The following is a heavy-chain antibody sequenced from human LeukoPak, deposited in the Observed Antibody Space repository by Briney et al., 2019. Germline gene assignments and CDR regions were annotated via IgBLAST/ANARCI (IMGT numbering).Heavy chain of an antibody. CDR3: AREEVDVDYYFDY. CDR2: IVYDRSNN. D-gene: IGHD4-17*01. V-gene: IGHV3-33*01. Sequence: RGSLRLSCAASGFTSSSYGMHWVRQAPGKGLEWVAVIVYDRSNNSYADSVKCRFTISRDNSKNTLYLQMNSLRAEDTAVYYCAREEVDVDYYFDYWGQGTLVTVSS. J-gene: IGHJ4*02. CDR1: GFTSSSYG.